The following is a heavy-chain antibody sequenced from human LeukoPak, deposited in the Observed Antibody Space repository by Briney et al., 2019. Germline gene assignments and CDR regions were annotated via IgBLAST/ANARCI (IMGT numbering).Heavy chain of an antibody. Sequence: PGGSLRLSCAASGFTFSSYGMHWVRQAPGKGLEWVAVISYDGSNKYYADSVKGRFTISRDNSKNTLYLQMNSLRAEDTAVYYCAKAFRGYDYVWGSDILTIDYWGQGTLVTVSS. D-gene: IGHD3-16*01. V-gene: IGHV3-30*18. CDR2: ISYDGSNK. CDR3: AKAFRGYDYVWGSDILTIDY. CDR1: GFTFSSYG. J-gene: IGHJ4*02.